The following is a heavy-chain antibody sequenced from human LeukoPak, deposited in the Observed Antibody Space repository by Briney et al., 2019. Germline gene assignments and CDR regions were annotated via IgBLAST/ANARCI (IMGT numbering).Heavy chain of an antibody. CDR1: GFTFSHYW. Sequence: PGGSLRLSCKVSGFTFSHYWMGWVRQAPWKGLEWVANIREDETEKYYVDSVKGRFTISRDNAKTSLYLQMNSLRAEDTAVYYCAREVYYVGSGYYHPGGFDYWGQGTLVTVSS. D-gene: IGHD3-22*01. CDR3: AREVYYVGSGYYHPGGFDY. J-gene: IGHJ4*02. CDR2: IREDETEK. V-gene: IGHV3-7*01.